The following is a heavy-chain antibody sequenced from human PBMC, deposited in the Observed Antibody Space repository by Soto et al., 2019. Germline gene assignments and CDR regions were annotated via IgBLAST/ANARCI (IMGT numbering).Heavy chain of an antibody. CDR1: GYTSTNYA. CDR3: TRVVVAYEGFDP. J-gene: IGHJ5*02. CDR2: INAGNGNT. Sequence: GASVKVSCKASGYTSTNYAMHWVRQAPGQRLEWMGWINAGNGNTKYSQKFQGRVTITRDTSESTAYMELSSLRFEDTAVYYCTRVVVAYEGFDPWGQGTLVTVSS. V-gene: IGHV1-3*01. D-gene: IGHD2-2*01.